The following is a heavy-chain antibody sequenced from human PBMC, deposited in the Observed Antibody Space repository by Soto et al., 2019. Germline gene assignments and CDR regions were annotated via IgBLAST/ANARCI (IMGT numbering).Heavy chain of an antibody. CDR3: ASSGGDSVSYFDY. CDR1: GFTVSSNY. J-gene: IGHJ4*02. V-gene: IGHV3-53*01. Sequence: EVQLVESGGGLIQPGGSLRLSCAASGFTVSSNYMSWVRQAPGKGLAWVSVIYSGGSTYYADSVKGRFTISRDNSKNTLYLQMNSLRAEDTAVYYCASSGGDSVSYFDYWGQGTLVTVSS. CDR2: IYSGGST. D-gene: IGHD2-21*02.